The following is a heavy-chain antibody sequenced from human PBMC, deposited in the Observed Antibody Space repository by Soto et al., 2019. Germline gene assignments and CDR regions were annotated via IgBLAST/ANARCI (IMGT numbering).Heavy chain of an antibody. Sequence: PGGSLRLSCAASGFTFSSYAMHWVRQAPGKGLEWVAVISYDGSNKYYADSVKGRFTISRDNSKNTLYLQMNSLRAEDTAVYYCARDSYYYDSSGPRYFGYWGQGTLVTVSS. CDR2: ISYDGSNK. D-gene: IGHD3-22*01. CDR1: GFTFSSYA. CDR3: ARDSYYYDSSGPRYFGY. V-gene: IGHV3-30-3*01. J-gene: IGHJ4*02.